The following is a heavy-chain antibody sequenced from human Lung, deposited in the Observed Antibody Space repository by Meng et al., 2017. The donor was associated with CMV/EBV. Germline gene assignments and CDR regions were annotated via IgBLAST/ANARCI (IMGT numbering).Heavy chain of an antibody. CDR3: ARGGYSSGWYGNYFDY. J-gene: IGHJ4*02. Sequence: SCAASGFTFDDYGISWVRQAPGKGLEWVSGINWNGGSTGYADSVKGRFTISRDNAKNSLYLQMNSLRAEDTALYYCARGGYSSGWYGNYFDYWGQGTLVTVSS. D-gene: IGHD6-19*01. CDR2: INWNGGST. CDR1: GFTFDDYG. V-gene: IGHV3-20*04.